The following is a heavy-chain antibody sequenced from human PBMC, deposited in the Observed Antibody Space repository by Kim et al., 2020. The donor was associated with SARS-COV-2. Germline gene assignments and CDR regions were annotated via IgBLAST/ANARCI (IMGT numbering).Heavy chain of an antibody. CDR1: GFTFSNAW. J-gene: IGHJ3*02. CDR3: TTASITMIVGDDAFDI. V-gene: IGHV3-15*01. CDR2: IKSKTDGGTT. Sequence: GGSLRLSCAASGFTFSNAWMSWVRQAPGKGLEWVGRIKSKTDGGTTDYAAPVKGRFTISRDDSKNTLYLQMNSLKTEDTAVYYCTTASITMIVGDDAFDIWGQGTMVTVSS. D-gene: IGHD3-22*01.